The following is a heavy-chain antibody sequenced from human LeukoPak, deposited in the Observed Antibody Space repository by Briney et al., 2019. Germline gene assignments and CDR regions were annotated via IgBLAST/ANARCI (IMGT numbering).Heavy chain of an antibody. Sequence: GGSLRLSCAASGFTFSTYWMHWVRQAPGKGLVWVSHIKSDGSSTNYADSVKGRFTISRDNAKNTLYLQMNSLRAEDTVVYYCARRRNDGSNWFDPWGQGTLVTVSS. CDR1: GFTFSTYW. V-gene: IGHV3-74*01. J-gene: IGHJ5*02. CDR2: IKSDGSST. D-gene: IGHD1-1*01. CDR3: ARRRNDGSNWFDP.